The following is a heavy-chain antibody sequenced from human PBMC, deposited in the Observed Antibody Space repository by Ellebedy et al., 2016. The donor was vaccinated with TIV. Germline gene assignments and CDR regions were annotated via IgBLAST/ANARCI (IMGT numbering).Heavy chain of an antibody. D-gene: IGHD4-17*01. Sequence: GESLKISCAASGFTVSSNYMSRVRQAPGKGLEWVSVIYSGGSTYYADSVKGRFTISRDNSKNTLYLQMNSLRAEDTAVYYCAREYGDPKTEYFQHWGQGTLVTVSS. J-gene: IGHJ1*01. CDR2: IYSGGST. CDR3: AREYGDPKTEYFQH. CDR1: GFTVSSNY. V-gene: IGHV3-53*01.